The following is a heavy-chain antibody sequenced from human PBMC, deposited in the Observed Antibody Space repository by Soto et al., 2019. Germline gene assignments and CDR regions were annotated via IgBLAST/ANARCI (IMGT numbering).Heavy chain of an antibody. V-gene: IGHV4-34*10. J-gene: IGHJ4*02. D-gene: IGHD2-2*01. CDR3: ARFRRGPAALFDKN. CDR1: GGPFSGFY. CDR2: FNDSRST. Sequence: SETLSPACVVYGGPFSGFYWSWIRQPPGKGREWIGEFNDSRSTTYNPSQKSRVTMTVDTSTNQCSLKLRSMTAADTAAYYCARFRRGPAALFDKNWGQGILVTVSS.